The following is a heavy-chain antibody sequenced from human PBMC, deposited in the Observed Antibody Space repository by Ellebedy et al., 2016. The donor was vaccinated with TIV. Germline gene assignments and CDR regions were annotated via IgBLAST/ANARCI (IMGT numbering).Heavy chain of an antibody. CDR1: GGTFSTYI. CDR2: IIPIFGTV. V-gene: IGHV1-69*13. J-gene: IGHJ6*02. D-gene: IGHD3-22*01. CDR3: AGGYYYNISGPVWGMDV. Sequence: SVKVSCKASGGTFSTYIISWVRQAPGQGLEWMGGIIPIFGTVNYAQKSQGRVTINADESTSTAYMELSSLRSEDTAVYYCAGGYYYNISGPVWGMDVWGQGTTVTVSS.